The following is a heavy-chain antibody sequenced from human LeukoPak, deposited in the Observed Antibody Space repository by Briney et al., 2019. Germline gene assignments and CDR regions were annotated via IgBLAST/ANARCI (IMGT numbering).Heavy chain of an antibody. J-gene: IGHJ4*02. CDR1: GLTFNNYA. CDR2: ISKSGDHT. Sequence: TGGSLRLSCAVSGLTFNNYAMSWVRQAPGKGLEWVSAISKSGDHTYYAASAKGRFTIYRDNSKNTQYLQMNSLRAEDTAVYHCAQHLGYCSSGTCYFTYWGQGTLVTVSS. V-gene: IGHV3-23*01. D-gene: IGHD2-15*01. CDR3: AQHLGYCSSGTCYFTY.